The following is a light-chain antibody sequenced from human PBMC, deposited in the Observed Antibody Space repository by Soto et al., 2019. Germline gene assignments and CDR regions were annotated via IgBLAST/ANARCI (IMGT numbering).Light chain of an antibody. Sequence: DIQMTQSPSSLSVSVGDRVTITCQASQDISNYLNLYQQKQGKAPKLLIYDASNLQTGVPSRFSGSRSGTDFSFNISSLQPEDIATYYCQQYDNLPYTFGQGNKLEIK. CDR2: DAS. V-gene: IGKV1-33*01. CDR1: QDISNY. CDR3: QQYDNLPYT. J-gene: IGKJ2*01.